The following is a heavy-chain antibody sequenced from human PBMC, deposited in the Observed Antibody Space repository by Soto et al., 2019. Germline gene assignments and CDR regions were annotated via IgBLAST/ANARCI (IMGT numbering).Heavy chain of an antibody. J-gene: IGHJ4*02. D-gene: IGHD2-21*02. CDR1: GGSISSYY. CDR3: ARWGDGSYPDY. V-gene: IGHV4-59*01. CDR2: IYYSGST. Sequence: SETLSLTCTVSGGSISSYYWSWIRQPPGKGLEWIGYIYYSGSTNYNPSLKSRVTISVDTSKNQFSLKLSSVTAADTAVYYCARWGDGSYPDYWGQGTLVTVSS.